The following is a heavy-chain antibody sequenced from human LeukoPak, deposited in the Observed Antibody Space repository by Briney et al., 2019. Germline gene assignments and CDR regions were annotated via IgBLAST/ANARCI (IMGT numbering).Heavy chain of an antibody. CDR1: GFTFSSYA. V-gene: IGHV3-21*01. Sequence: GSLRLSCAASGFTFSSYAMSWVRQAPGKGLEWVSAISSSSSYIYYADSVKGRFTISRDNAKNSLYLQMNSLRAEDTAVYYCARGGRGKPIDYWGQGTLVTVSS. CDR3: ARGGRGKPIDY. J-gene: IGHJ4*02. CDR2: ISSSSSYI. D-gene: IGHD3-10*01.